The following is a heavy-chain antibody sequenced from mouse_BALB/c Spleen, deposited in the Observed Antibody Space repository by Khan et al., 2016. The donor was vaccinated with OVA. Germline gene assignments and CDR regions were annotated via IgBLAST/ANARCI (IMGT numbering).Heavy chain of an antibody. J-gene: IGHJ2*01. CDR1: GFTFSSYG. CDR3: ATSYYYGYYFDY. D-gene: IGHD1-1*01. V-gene: IGHV5-17*02. Sequence: EVQVVGSGGGLVQPGGSRKLSCAASGFTFSSYGMHWVRQAPEKGLEWVAYISGDSSTIYYADTVKGRFTISRDNPKNTLFLQMTSLMSEDTAMYYCATSYYYGYYFDYWGPGTTLTVSS. CDR2: ISGDSSTI.